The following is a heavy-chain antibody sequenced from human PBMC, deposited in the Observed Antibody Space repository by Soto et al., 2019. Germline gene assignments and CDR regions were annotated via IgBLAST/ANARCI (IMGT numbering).Heavy chain of an antibody. J-gene: IGHJ4*02. D-gene: IGHD4-4*01. CDR3: ARHPRDDYNYGGSGIFDY. Sequence: QLQLQESGPGLVKPSETLSLTCSVSGGSISSRTFWWAWIRQPPGKGLEWSGDMYYSGSSYSRPSLKSRVTLSVDTSKNQLSLKLNSVTAADTAVYYCARHPRDDYNYGGSGIFDYWGQGTLVTVSS. CDR2: MYYSGSS. V-gene: IGHV4-39*01. CDR1: GGSISSRTFW.